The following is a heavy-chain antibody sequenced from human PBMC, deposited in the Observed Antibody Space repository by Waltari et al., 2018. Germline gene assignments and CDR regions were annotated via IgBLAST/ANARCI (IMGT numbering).Heavy chain of an antibody. J-gene: IGHJ4*02. D-gene: IGHD6-6*01. Sequence: EVQLVESGGGVVQTGGSLRLSCAASGFTFSNYEMNWVRQAPGKGLECIASISGRLNTILYADSVKGRFTSSRDNAKNSLHLQMNSLRAEDTAVYYCATRYGSSSMDYWGQGTLVTVSS. CDR2: ISGRLNTI. V-gene: IGHV3-48*03. CDR3: ATRYGSSSMDY. CDR1: GFTFSNYE.